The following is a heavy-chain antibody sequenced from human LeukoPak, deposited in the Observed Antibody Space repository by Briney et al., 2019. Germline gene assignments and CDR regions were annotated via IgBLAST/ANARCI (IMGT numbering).Heavy chain of an antibody. V-gene: IGHV3-30-3*01. CDR1: GFTFSSYA. J-gene: IGHJ4*02. CDR2: ISYDGSNK. CDR3: VRGHAQNSYGYHRDY. D-gene: IGHD5-18*01. Sequence: GGSLRLSCAASGFTFSSYAMHWVRQAPGKGLEWVAVISYDGSNKYYADSVKGRFTISRDNSKNTLYLQMNSLRAEDTAVYYCVRGHAQNSYGYHRDYWGQGTLVTVSS.